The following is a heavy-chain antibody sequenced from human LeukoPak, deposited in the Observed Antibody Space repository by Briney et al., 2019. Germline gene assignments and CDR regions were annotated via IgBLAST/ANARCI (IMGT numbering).Heavy chain of an antibody. CDR2: IRYDGSNK. D-gene: IGHD2-2*01. V-gene: IGHV3-30*02. J-gene: IGHJ3*02. Sequence: PGGSLRLSCAASGFTFSSYGMHWVRQAPGKGLEWVAFIRYDGSNKYYADSVKGRFTISRDNSKNTLYLQMNSLRAEDTAVYYCAKGGVQLRGLDAFDIWGQGTMVTVSS. CDR1: GFTFSSYG. CDR3: AKGGVQLRGLDAFDI.